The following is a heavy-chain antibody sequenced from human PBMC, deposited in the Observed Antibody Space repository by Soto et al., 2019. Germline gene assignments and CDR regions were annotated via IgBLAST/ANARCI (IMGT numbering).Heavy chain of an antibody. CDR3: ARDLWVEPELYYYGMDV. CDR2: IFYSGTT. CDR1: GDSISSADYY. D-gene: IGHD1-1*01. J-gene: IGHJ6*02. V-gene: IGHV4-30-4*01. Sequence: KPSETLSLTFTVPGDSISSADYYWSWIRQTPGKGLEWIGHIFYSGTTYYNPSLKSRLTISVDTSKNHFSLRLTSVTAADTAVYYCARDLWVEPELYYYGMDVWGQGTTVTVSS.